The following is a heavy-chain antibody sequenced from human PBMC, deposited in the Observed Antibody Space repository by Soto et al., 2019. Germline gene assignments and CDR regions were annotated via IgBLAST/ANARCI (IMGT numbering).Heavy chain of an antibody. CDR1: GDSISGSPYY. V-gene: IGHV4-39*01. J-gene: IGHJ4*02. CDR2: IFYDGYT. D-gene: IGHD6-13*01. CDR3: ARLQTAVPHY. Sequence: QVQLQESGPGLVMPSETLSLTCTVSGDSISGSPYYWGWIRQPPGKRLEWIGSIFYDGYTVYTPSLXCRVTISVDTSKNQFSLKLTSVAAADTATYFCARLQTAVPHYWGQGILVTVSS.